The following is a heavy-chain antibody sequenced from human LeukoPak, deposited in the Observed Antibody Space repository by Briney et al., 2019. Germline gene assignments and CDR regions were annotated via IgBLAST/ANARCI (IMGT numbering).Heavy chain of an antibody. CDR2: IYYSGTT. D-gene: IGHD1-1*01. J-gene: IGHJ4*02. V-gene: IGHV4-59*01. CDR3: ARYSSGKTLDQ. CDR1: GGSISNYY. Sequence: SETLSLTCTVSGGSISNYYWSWIRQPPGKGLEWIGYIYYSGTTNYNPSLKSRVTMSVDTSKNHFPLNLSSVTAADTAVYYCARYSSGKTLDQWGQGTLVTVSS.